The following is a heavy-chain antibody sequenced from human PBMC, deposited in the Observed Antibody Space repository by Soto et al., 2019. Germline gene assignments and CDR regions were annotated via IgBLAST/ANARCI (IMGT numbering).Heavy chain of an antibody. D-gene: IGHD3-3*01. CDR1: GGSFSGYY. CDR2: INHSGST. CDR3: ARVGYYYYYGMDV. Sequence: TSETLSLTCAVYGGSFSGYYWSWIRQPPGKGLEWIGEINHSGSTNYNPSLKSRVTISVDTSKNQFSLKLSSVTAADTAVYYCARVGYYYYYGMDVWGQGTTVTVSS. V-gene: IGHV4-34*01. J-gene: IGHJ6*02.